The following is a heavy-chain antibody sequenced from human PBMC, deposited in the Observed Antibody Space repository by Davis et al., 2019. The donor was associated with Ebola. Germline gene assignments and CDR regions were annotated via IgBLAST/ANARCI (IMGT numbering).Heavy chain of an antibody. Sequence: SETLSLTCSVSGGSISNYYWSWIRQPPGKGLEWIGYISYSGSTNYNPSLKSRVTISVDTSKNQFSLKLTSVTAADTAVYYCARDLVTYYYGSGSSPQHYYYYGMDVWGQGTTVTVSS. J-gene: IGHJ6*02. CDR1: GGSISNYY. CDR3: ARDLVTYYYGSGSSPQHYYYYGMDV. D-gene: IGHD3-10*01. CDR2: ISYSGST. V-gene: IGHV4-59*01.